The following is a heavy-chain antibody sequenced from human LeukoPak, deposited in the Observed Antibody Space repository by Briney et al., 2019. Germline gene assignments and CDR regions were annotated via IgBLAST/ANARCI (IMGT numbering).Heavy chain of an antibody. V-gene: IGHV1-46*01. J-gene: IGHJ5*02. CDR3: ARDRSWGGSGSYDNWFDP. CDR1: GYTFTSYY. CDR2: INPSGGST. D-gene: IGHD3-10*01. Sequence: ASVKVSCKASGYTFTSYYMHWVRQAPGQGLEWMGIINPSGGSTSYAQKFQGRVTMTRGTSTSTVYMELSSLRSEDTAVYYCARDRSWGGSGSYDNWFDPWGQGTLVTVSS.